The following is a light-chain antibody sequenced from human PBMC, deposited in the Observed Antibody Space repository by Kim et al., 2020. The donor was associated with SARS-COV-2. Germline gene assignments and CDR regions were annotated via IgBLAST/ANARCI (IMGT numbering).Light chain of an antibody. CDR3: MIWPSNAQGV. CDR1: SDINVGSYN. CDR2: YYSDSDK. Sequence: ELTQPPSSSASPGESARLTCTLPSDINVGSYNIYWYQQKPGSPPRYLLYYYSDSDKGQGSGVPSRFSGSKDASASTGILLISGLQSEDEADYYCMIWPSNAQGVFGGGTQLTVL. V-gene: IGLV5-37*01. J-gene: IGLJ2*01.